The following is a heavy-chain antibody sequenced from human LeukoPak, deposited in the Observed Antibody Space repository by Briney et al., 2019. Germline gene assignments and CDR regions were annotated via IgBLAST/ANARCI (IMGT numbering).Heavy chain of an antibody. J-gene: IGHJ5*02. CDR1: GGSISSSNW. CDR3: ARAMTTMVRGVVRFDP. V-gene: IGHV4-4*02. Sequence: PSGTLSLTCAVSGGSISSSNWWSWVRRPPGKGLEWIGEIYHSGSTNYNPSLKSRVTISVDKSKNQFSLKLSSVTAADTAVYYCARAMTTMVRGVVRFDPWGQGTLVTVSS. D-gene: IGHD3-10*01. CDR2: IYHSGST.